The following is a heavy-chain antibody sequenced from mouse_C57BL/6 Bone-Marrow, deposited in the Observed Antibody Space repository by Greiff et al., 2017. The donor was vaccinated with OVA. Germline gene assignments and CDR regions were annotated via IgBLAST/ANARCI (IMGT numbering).Heavy chain of an antibody. CDR2: INPNNGGT. Sequence: EVQLQQSGPELVKPGASVKIPCKASGYTFTDYNMDWVKQSHGKSLEWIGDINPNNGGTIYNQKFKGKATLTVDKSSSTAYMERSSLTSEDTAVYYCTAIYYDYDEGGYYAMDYWGQGTSVTVSS. V-gene: IGHV1-18*01. J-gene: IGHJ4*01. D-gene: IGHD2-4*01. CDR1: GYTFTDYN. CDR3: TAIYYDYDEGGYYAMDY.